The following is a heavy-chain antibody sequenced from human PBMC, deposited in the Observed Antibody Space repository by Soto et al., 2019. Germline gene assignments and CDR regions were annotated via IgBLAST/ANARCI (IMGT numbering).Heavy chain of an antibody. CDR1: GGSVSSGSYY. CDR3: AITLGYSGYVTLDY. Sequence: QVQLQESGPGLVKPSETLSLTCTVSGGSVSSGSYYWSWIRQPPGKGLEWIGYIYYSGSTNYNPSLKSRVTISVDTSKNQFSLKLSSVTAADTAVYYCAITLGYSGYVTLDYWGQGTLVTVSS. J-gene: IGHJ4*02. V-gene: IGHV4-61*01. D-gene: IGHD5-12*01. CDR2: IYYSGST.